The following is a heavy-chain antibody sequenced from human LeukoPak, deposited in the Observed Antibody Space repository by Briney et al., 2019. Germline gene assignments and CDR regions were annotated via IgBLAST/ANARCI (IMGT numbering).Heavy chain of an antibody. D-gene: IGHD3-10*01. CDR1: GFTFSSYA. Sequence: GGSLRLSCAASGFTFSSYAMHWVRQAPGKGLEWVAVISYDGSNKYYADSVKGRFTISRDNSKNTLYLQMNSLRAEDTAVYYSARDLTMVRGGPDWGQGTLVTVSS. V-gene: IGHV3-30*04. CDR3: ARDLTMVRGGPD. J-gene: IGHJ4*02. CDR2: ISYDGSNK.